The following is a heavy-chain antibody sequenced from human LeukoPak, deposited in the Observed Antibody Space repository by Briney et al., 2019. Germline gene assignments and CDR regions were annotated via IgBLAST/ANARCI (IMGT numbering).Heavy chain of an antibody. V-gene: IGHV3-66*02. CDR2: IYSGGST. D-gene: IGHD3-16*01. CDR1: GFTVSSNY. CDR3: AREATWGNWYFDV. Sequence: GGSLRLSCAASGFTVSSNYMSWVRQAPGKGLEWVSVIYSGGSTYYADSVEGRFTLSRDNSRNIHFLEMNSPRDDDTATYYCAREATWGNWYFDVWGRGTLVTVSS. J-gene: IGHJ2*01.